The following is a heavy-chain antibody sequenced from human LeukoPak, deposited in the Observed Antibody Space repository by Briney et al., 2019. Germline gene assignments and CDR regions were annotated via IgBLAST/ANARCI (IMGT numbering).Heavy chain of an antibody. V-gene: IGHV1-18*04. CDR1: GYTFTSYG. Sequence: ASVKVSCKASGYTFTSYGISWVRQAPGQGLEWMGWISAYNGNTNYAQKLQGRVTMTTDTSTSTAYMELRSLRSDDTAVYYCARVGIHYYDILTGYSDYWGQGTLVTVSS. D-gene: IGHD3-9*01. CDR3: ARVGIHYYDILTGYSDY. CDR2: ISAYNGNT. J-gene: IGHJ4*02.